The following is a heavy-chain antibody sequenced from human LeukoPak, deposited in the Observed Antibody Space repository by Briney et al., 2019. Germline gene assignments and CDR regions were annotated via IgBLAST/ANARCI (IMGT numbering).Heavy chain of an antibody. CDR1: GFTFSSYG. Sequence: GGSLRLSCAASGFTFSSYGMSWVRQAPGKGLEWVSGISGSGGRTYFADSVKGRFTISRDNSKNTLYLQMNSLRAEDTAVYYCAKAAYSSSWYWRFGGLDYWGQGTLVTVSS. J-gene: IGHJ4*02. D-gene: IGHD6-13*01. CDR2: ISGSGGRT. CDR3: AKAAYSSSWYWRFGGLDY. V-gene: IGHV3-23*01.